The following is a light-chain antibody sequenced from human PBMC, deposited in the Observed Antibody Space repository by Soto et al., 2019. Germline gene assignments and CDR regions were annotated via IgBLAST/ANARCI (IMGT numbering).Light chain of an antibody. CDR3: QQRSNWPPALT. Sequence: EIVLTQSPATLSLSPGERATLSCRASQSFSSYLAWYQQKPGQAPRLLIYDASNRATGIPARFSGSGSGTDFTLTISSLEPEDFAVYYCQQRSNWPPALTFGGGTKVDIK. CDR1: QSFSSY. CDR2: DAS. J-gene: IGKJ4*01. V-gene: IGKV3-11*01.